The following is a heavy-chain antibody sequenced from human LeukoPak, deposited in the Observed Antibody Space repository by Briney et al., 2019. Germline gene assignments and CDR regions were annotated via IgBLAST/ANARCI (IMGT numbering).Heavy chain of an antibody. CDR1: GFTLSSYG. D-gene: IGHD3-22*01. Sequence: GGSLRLSCAASGFTLSSYGMHWGRQAPGKGLEGVAVIWADVNNKYYADSVKGRFTISRDNSTHTLYLKMNSLRAEDTAVYYCARDPYYVYDSSGYSFDCWGQGTLVTVSS. CDR2: IWADVNNK. CDR3: ARDPYYVYDSSGYSFDC. J-gene: IGHJ4*02. V-gene: IGHV3-33*01.